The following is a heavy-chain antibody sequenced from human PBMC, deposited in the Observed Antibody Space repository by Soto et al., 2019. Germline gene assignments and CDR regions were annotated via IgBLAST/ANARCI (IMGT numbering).Heavy chain of an antibody. CDR2: ISAYNGQT. CDR3: ARDTRKELWTDGLKHMDV. Sequence: QVKLEQSGPEVKKPGASVNVSCKASGYSYTSYGISWVRQAPGQGLEGMGWISAYNGQTKPAQRFWGRVAFTTDASACTAFTQLRSLGSDDTAMYYCARDTRKELWTDGLKHMDVWGQGTAVTV. CDR1: GYSYTSYG. D-gene: IGHD3-16*01. J-gene: IGHJ6*02. V-gene: IGHV1-18*01.